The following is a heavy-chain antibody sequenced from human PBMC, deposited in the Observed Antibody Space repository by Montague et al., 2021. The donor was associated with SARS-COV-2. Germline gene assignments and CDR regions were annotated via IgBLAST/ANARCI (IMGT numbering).Heavy chain of an antibody. CDR1: GGSISCSNYY. J-gene: IGHJ5*01. CDR3: ARGSFYYLPGGHYNSWFDS. D-gene: IGHD3-10*01. CDR2: IYYSGST. Sequence: SETLSLTCTVSGGSISCSNYYWGWIRQPPEKGLEWIGSIYYSGSTYYNPSLKSRVTMSLDMSKNHFSLRLRSMTAADTAVYYCARGSFYYLPGGHYNSWFDSWGQGTVVTVSS. V-gene: IGHV4-39*07.